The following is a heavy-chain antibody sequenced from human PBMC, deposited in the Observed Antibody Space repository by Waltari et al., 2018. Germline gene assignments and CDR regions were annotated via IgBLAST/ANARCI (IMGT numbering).Heavy chain of an antibody. CDR2: ISGSGGST. Sequence: EVQLLASGGGLVPTGVSMRLSCAAFCFTFSLYSMSCVRQAPGKGLEWVSAISGSGGSTNYADSVKGRFTISRDNSRNTLYLQMNSLRAEDTAVYYCAKEDHRHRSGYFDYWGQGTLVTVSS. CDR1: CFTFSLYS. CDR3: AKEDHRHRSGYFDY. D-gene: IGHD3-22*01. J-gene: IGHJ4*02. V-gene: IGHV3-23*01.